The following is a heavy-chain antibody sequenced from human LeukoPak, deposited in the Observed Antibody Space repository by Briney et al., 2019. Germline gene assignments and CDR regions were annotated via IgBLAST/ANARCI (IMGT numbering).Heavy chain of an antibody. CDR1: GFTFSSYS. CDR3: ARGREEQWLAYFDY. Sequence: GGSLRLSXAASGFTFSSYSMNWVRQAPGKGLEWVSSISSSSSYIYYADSVKGRFTISRDNAKNSLYLRMNSLRAEDTAVYYCARGREEQWLAYFDYWGQGTLVTVSS. CDR2: ISSSSSYI. J-gene: IGHJ4*02. V-gene: IGHV3-21*01. D-gene: IGHD6-19*01.